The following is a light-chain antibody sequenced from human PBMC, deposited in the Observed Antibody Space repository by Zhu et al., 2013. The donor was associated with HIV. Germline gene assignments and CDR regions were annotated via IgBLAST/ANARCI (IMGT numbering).Light chain of an antibody. CDR3: LQYYSTPRT. V-gene: IGKV4-1*01. CDR2: WAS. Sequence: DIVLTQSPDSLPVSLGERATISCKSSQSLLYRANQKNYLAWYQQKPGQPPKLLIYWASTRESGVPDRFSGSGSGTDFALTISSPQAEDVAVYYCLQYYSTPRTFGQGTKLEIK. J-gene: IGKJ2*01. CDR1: QSLLYRANQKNY.